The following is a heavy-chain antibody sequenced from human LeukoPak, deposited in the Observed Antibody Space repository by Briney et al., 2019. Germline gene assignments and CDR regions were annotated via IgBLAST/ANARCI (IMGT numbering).Heavy chain of an antibody. V-gene: IGHV5-51*01. D-gene: IGHD3-22*01. Sequence: GESLKISCSVSGSSFTSYWIGWVRQMPGKGLEWMAIIYPGDSDTRYSPSLQGQVTISADKSISTAYQQWSSLKASDTAMYYCARSSDSSGYYDYFDYWGQGTLVTVSS. CDR1: GSSFTSYW. CDR3: ARSSDSSGYYDYFDY. J-gene: IGHJ4*02. CDR2: IYPGDSDT.